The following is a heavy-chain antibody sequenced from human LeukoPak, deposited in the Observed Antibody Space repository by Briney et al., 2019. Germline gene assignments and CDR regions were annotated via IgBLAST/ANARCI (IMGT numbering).Heavy chain of an antibody. CDR2: TYWDDDH. CDR1: GFSLSTTGVG. D-gene: IGHD3-9*01. V-gene: IGHV2-5*02. Sequence: SGPTLVKPTQTLTLTCTFSGFSLSTTGVGVGWIRQPPGKALEWLALTYWDDDHRYSPSLKSTLTLTNYTSKNHVVLTITNMHPLDTATYYCARLRYFDWLHIDYWGQGTLVTVSS. J-gene: IGHJ4*02. CDR3: ARLRYFDWLHIDY.